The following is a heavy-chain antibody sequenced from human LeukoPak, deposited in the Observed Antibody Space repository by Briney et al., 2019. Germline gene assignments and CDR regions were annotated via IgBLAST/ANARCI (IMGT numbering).Heavy chain of an antibody. D-gene: IGHD4-17*01. CDR1: GFTFSSYA. CDR2: ISGSGGST. Sequence: GGSLRLSCAASGFTFSSYAMSWVRQAPGKGLEWVSAISGSGGSTYYADSVKGRFTIPRDNSKNTLYLEMNSLRAEDTAVYYCAKADGDYPPKYYYYYGMDVWGQGTTVTVSS. CDR3: AKADGDYPPKYYYYYGMDV. V-gene: IGHV3-23*01. J-gene: IGHJ6*02.